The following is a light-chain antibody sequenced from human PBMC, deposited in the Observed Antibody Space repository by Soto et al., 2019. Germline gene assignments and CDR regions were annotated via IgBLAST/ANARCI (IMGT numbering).Light chain of an antibody. J-gene: IGKJ4*01. CDR2: WAS. Sequence: DFMMTQSAASLAVSLVQRATINCKYSQSLLYSSNNKNYLAWYQQKPGQPPKLLSYWASTREAGVPDRFSGSGSGTDFALTISSLQAEDVAVYYCQQYYSTPLTFGGGTKVDIK. CDR3: QQYYSTPLT. V-gene: IGKV4-1*01. CDR1: QSLLYSSNNKNY.